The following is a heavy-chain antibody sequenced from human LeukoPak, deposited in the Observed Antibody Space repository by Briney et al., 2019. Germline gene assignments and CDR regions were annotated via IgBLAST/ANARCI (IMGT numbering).Heavy chain of an antibody. CDR3: AREFRNYYYYGMDV. CDR2: IYHSGST. Sequence: SETLSLTCAVSGGSISSGGYSWSWIRQPPGKGLEWIGYIYHSGSTYYNPSLKSRVTISVDRSKNQFSLKLSSVTAADTAVYYCAREFRNYYYYGMDVWGQGTTVTVSS. V-gene: IGHV4-30-2*01. J-gene: IGHJ6*02. CDR1: GGSISSGGYS.